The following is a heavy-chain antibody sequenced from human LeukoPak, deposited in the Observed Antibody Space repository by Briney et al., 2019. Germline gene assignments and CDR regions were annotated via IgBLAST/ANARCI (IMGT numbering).Heavy chain of an antibody. CDR2: ISPNGGST. D-gene: IGHD6-13*01. J-gene: IGHJ4*02. CDR1: GFTFSSYT. Sequence: AGGSLRLSCSASGFTFSSYTMHWVSQAPGKGLEDVSAISPNGGSTYYGDSVKGRFTISRDNSKKTLYLQMSSLRAEDTAVYYCVKTIAVAGNFDYWGQGTLVTVS. V-gene: IGHV3-64D*09. CDR3: VKTIAVAGNFDY.